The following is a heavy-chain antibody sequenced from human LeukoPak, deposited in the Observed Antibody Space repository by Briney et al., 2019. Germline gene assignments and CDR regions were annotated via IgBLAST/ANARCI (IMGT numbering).Heavy chain of an antibody. CDR2: IIPILGIA. CDR3: ARDLDSSGWYVLSLIQSLYGMDV. V-gene: IGHV1-69*04. Sequence: GGSLRLSCAASGFTFSSYAISWVRQAPGQGLEWMGRIIPILGIANYAQKFQGRVTITADKSTSTAYMELSSLRSEDTAVYYCARDLDSSGWYVLSLIQSLYGMDVWGQGTTVTVSS. CDR1: GFTFSSYA. J-gene: IGHJ6*02. D-gene: IGHD6-19*01.